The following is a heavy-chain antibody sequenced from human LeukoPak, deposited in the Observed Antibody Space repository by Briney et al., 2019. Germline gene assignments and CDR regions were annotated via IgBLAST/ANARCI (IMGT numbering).Heavy chain of an antibody. CDR3: ARHVGKRVTSWYFEL. V-gene: IGHV4-59*08. CDR1: GASISSYY. CDR2: IYVSGTT. J-gene: IGHJ2*01. Sequence: PSQSLSLTSTLAGASISSYYWSWIRQPHRKGMDWVGYIYVSGTTNYNPTLKCRVTISVATSKTQFSLTLCSVTAADTAVYYCARHVGKRVTSWYFELWGRGTPVTVSS.